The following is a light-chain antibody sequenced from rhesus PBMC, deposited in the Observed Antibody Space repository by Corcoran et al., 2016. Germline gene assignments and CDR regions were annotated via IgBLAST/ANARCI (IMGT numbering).Light chain of an antibody. V-gene: IGKV1-22*01. Sequence: DIQMTQSPSSLSASVGDTVTITCRASQSISSWLDWYQQKQGKAPKLLSYTAASLQSGGPSRFSGSGSGTDFTLTISSLQPEDFATYYCLKYSSSPLTFGGGTKVEIK. CDR2: TAA. CDR3: LKYSSSPLT. CDR1: QSISSW. J-gene: IGKJ4*01.